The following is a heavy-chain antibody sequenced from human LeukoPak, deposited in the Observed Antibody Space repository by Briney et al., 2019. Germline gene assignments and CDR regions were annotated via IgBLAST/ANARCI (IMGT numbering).Heavy chain of an antibody. CDR1: GGSISSGDYY. CDR3: ARDVSSSGFHFDY. D-gene: IGHD3-22*01. V-gene: IGHV4-30-4*01. Sequence: SETLSLTCTVSGGSISSGDYYWSWIRQPPGKGLEWIGYIYYSGSTYYNPSLKSRVTISVDTSKNQFSLKLSSVTAADTAVYYCARDVSSSGFHFDYWGQGTLVTVSS. CDR2: IYYSGST. J-gene: IGHJ4*02.